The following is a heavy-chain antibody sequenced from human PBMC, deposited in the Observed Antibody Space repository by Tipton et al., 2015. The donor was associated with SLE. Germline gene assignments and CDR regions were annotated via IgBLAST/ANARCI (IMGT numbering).Heavy chain of an antibody. Sequence: TLSLTCTVSGGSISDYYWSWIRQPPGKGLEWIGYIYDSGNTNYNPSLKSRVTISVDTSTNQFSLKLSSVTAADTAVYYCARGDTGDDYFDNWGQGTLVTVSS. D-gene: IGHD7-27*01. V-gene: IGHV4-59*01. CDR1: GGSISDYY. J-gene: IGHJ4*02. CDR3: ARGDTGDDYFDN. CDR2: IYDSGNT.